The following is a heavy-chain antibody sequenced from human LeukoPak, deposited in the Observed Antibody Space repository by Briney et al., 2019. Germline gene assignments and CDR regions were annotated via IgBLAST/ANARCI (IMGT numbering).Heavy chain of an antibody. CDR3: AREGVDYGDYQYFQH. Sequence: ASVRVSCKASGGTFSSYGISWVRQAPGQGLEWMGWISAYNGNTNYAQKLQGRVTMTTDTSTSTAYMELRSLRSDDTAVYYCAREGVDYGDYQYFQHWGRGTLVTVSS. V-gene: IGHV1-18*01. J-gene: IGHJ1*01. D-gene: IGHD4-17*01. CDR2: ISAYNGNT. CDR1: GGTFSSYG.